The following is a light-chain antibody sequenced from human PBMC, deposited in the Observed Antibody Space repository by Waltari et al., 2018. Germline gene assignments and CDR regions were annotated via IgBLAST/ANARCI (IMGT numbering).Light chain of an antibody. CDR2: INN. V-gene: IGLV1-44*01. J-gene: IGLJ3*02. CDR3: AAWDDSLNAWV. Sequence: QSVLTQPPSASGTPGQRVTISCFGSSSNIGSNTVNRYQQAPGTAPKLLIYINNQRPSGVPDRFSGSKSGTSASLAISGLQSEDEADYSCAAWDDSLNAWVFGGGTKLTVL. CDR1: SSNIGSNT.